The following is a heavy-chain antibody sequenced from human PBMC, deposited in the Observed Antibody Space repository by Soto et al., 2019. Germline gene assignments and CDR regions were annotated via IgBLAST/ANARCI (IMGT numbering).Heavy chain of an antibody. CDR1: GFTFTSSA. Sequence: GASVKVSCKASGFTFTSSAVQWVRQARGQRLEWIGWIVVGSGNTNYAQKFQERVTITRDMSTSTAYMELSSLRSEDTAVYYCAAVVSSGWDDRLTGGGYWGQGTLVTVSS. D-gene: IGHD6-19*01. J-gene: IGHJ4*02. V-gene: IGHV1-58*01. CDR3: AAVVSSGWDDRLTGGGY. CDR2: IVVGSGNT.